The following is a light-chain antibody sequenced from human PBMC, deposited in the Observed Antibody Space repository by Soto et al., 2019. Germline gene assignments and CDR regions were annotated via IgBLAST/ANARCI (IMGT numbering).Light chain of an antibody. CDR1: QTVNSDY. V-gene: IGKV3-20*01. Sequence: EIVLTQSPGTLSLSPGETATLSCRASQTVNSDYLAWFQQRPGQAPRLLIFATSRRATDIPDRFSGSGSGTDLTLGIRRLEPEDFAVYYCHQFGYSPRTFGQGTKVE. CDR2: ATS. CDR3: HQFGYSPRT. J-gene: IGKJ1*01.